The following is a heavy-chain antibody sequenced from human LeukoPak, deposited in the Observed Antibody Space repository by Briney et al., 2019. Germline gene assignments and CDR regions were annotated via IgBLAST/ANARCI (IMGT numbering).Heavy chain of an antibody. Sequence: PSETLSLTCTVSGGSISTYYWSWIRQPPGKGLEWIGYIYYSGSTNYNPSLKSRVTISVDTSKNQFSLKLSSVTAADTAVYYCARGLTMVVTPAWFDPWGQGTLVTVSS. CDR2: IYYSGST. V-gene: IGHV4-59*01. CDR3: ARGLTMVVTPAWFDP. CDR1: GGSISTYY. D-gene: IGHD4-23*01. J-gene: IGHJ5*02.